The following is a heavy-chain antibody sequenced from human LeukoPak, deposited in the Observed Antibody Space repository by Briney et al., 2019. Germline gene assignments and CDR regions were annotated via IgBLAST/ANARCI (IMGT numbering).Heavy chain of an antibody. CDR3: ARSFSGDYRTFDY. CDR1: GGSTSSNSYY. V-gene: IGHV4-39*07. CDR2: IYYGGST. J-gene: IGHJ4*02. D-gene: IGHD1-26*01. Sequence: SETLSLTCAVSGGSTSSNSYYWGWIRQPPGKGLKWIGTIYYGGSTYYNPSLKSRVTISVDTSKNQFSLKLSSVTAADTAVYYCARSFSGDYRTFDYWGQGTLVTVSS.